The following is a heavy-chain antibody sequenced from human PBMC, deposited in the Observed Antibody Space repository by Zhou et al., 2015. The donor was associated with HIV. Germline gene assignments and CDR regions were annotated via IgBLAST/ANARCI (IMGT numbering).Heavy chain of an antibody. V-gene: IGHV1-69*02. J-gene: IGHJ3*02. CDR1: GGPFNSYS. Sequence: QVQLVQSGAEVKKPGSSVKVSCKASGGPFNSYSINWVRQAPGHALEWMGGIIPILRIPNYAETLQGRVTITADTSTNTVYMELSSLRSEDAAIYYCAMSSGNYDYSFDIWGQGTKVVVSS. D-gene: IGHD3-22*01. CDR2: IIPILRIP. CDR3: AMSSGNYDYSFDI.